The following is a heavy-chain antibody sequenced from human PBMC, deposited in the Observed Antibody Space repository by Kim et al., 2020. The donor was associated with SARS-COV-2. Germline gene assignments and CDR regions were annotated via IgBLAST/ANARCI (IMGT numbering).Heavy chain of an antibody. CDR3: AKGSDSGLMAVARGGWFGY. V-gene: IGHV3-23*01. J-gene: IGHJ4*02. Sequence: GGSLRLSCAASGFTFSSYAMSWVRQAPGKGLEWVSAISGSGGSTYYADSVKGRFTISRDNSKNTLYLQMNSLRAEDTAVYYCAKGSDSGLMAVARGGWFGYWGQGTLVTVSS. CDR2: ISGSGGST. D-gene: IGHD6-19*01. CDR1: GFTFSSYA.